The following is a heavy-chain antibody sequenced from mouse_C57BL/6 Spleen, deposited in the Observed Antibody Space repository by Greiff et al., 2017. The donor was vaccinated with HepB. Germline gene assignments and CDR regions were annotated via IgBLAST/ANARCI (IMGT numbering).Heavy chain of an antibody. CDR1: GYTFTSYW. CDR2: IHPNSGST. CDR3: ASYYGNPFAY. Sequence: QVQLQQPGAELVKPGASVKLSCKASGYTFTSYWMHWVKQRPGQGLEWIGMIHPNSGSTNYNEKFKSKATLTVDKSSSTAYRQLSSLTSEDSAVYYCASYYGNPFAYWGQGTLVTVSA. J-gene: IGHJ3*01. D-gene: IGHD1-1*01. V-gene: IGHV1-64*01.